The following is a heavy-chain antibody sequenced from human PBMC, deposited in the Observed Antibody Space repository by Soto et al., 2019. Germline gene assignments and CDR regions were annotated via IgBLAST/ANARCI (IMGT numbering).Heavy chain of an antibody. CDR3: ARSQNDYGDYGAFDI. V-gene: IGHV5-51*01. CDR2: IYPGDSDT. CDR1: GYSFTSYW. D-gene: IGHD4-17*01. Sequence: GESLKISCKGSGYSFTSYWIGWVRQMPGKGLEWRGIIYPGDSDTRYSPSFQGQVTISADKSIGTAYLQWGSLKASDTAMYYCARSQNDYGDYGAFDIWGQGTMVTVSS. J-gene: IGHJ3*02.